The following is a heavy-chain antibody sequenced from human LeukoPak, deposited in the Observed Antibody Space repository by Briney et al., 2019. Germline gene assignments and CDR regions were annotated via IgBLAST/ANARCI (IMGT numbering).Heavy chain of an antibody. CDR1: GFTFSSYA. CDR3: AKDQGQNSNALHYYYGMDV. J-gene: IGHJ6*02. V-gene: IGHV3-23*01. D-gene: IGHD1-1*01. CDR2: ISGSGGST. Sequence: PGGSLRLSCAASGFTFSSYAMSWVRQAPGKGLEWVSAISGSGGSTYYADSVKGRFTISRDNSKNTLYLQMNSLRAEDTAVYYCAKDQGQNSNALHYYYGMDVWGQGTTVTVSS.